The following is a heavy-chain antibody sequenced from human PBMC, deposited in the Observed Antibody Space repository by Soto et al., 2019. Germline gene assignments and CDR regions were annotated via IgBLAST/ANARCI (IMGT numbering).Heavy chain of an antibody. D-gene: IGHD3-16*01. V-gene: IGHV4-39*01. CDR3: ARPPRGKELYFDY. CDR1: GGSISSSGYY. Sequence: SETLSLTCTVSGGSISSSGYYWGWIRQPPGKGLEWIGTISFSGSTYYNPSLKSRLTISVDTSKSQFSLRLTSVTAADTAVYYCARPPRGKELYFDYWGQGTLVTVSS. CDR2: ISFSGST. J-gene: IGHJ4*02.